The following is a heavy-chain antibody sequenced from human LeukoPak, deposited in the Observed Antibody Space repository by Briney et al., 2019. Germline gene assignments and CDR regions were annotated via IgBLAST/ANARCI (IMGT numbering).Heavy chain of an antibody. CDR1: GGSISSGGYS. D-gene: IGHD4-17*01. CDR2: IYHSGST. V-gene: IGHV4-30-2*01. J-gene: IGHJ5*02. CDR3: ARVGTATTVTKINWFDP. Sequence: PSQTLSLTCAVSGGSISSGGYSWSWIRQPPGKGLEWIGYIYHSGSTYYNPSLKSRVTISVDRSKNQFSLKLSSVTAADTAVYYCARVGTATTVTKINWFDPWGQGTLVTVSS.